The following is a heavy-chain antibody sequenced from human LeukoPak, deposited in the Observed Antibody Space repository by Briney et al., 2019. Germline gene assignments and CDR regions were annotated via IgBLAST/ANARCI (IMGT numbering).Heavy chain of an antibody. J-gene: IGHJ6*02. CDR1: GYTLTELS. D-gene: IGHD1-26*01. V-gene: IGHV1-24*01. Sequence: ASVKVSFKVSGYTLTELSIHWVRQALGKGLEWMGGFDPEDGETIYAQKFQGRVTMAEDTSTDTDYMELSSLRSEDTAVYYCATGVGGGVGATPYGMDVWGQGTTVTVSS. CDR3: ATGVGGGVGATPYGMDV. CDR2: FDPEDGET.